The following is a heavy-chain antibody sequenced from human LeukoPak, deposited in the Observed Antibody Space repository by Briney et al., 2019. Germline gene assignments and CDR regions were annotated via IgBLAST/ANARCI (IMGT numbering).Heavy chain of an antibody. CDR1: GGSISSGSYY. V-gene: IGHV4-61*02. Sequence: SETLSLTCTVSGGSISSGSYYWSWIRQPAGKGLEWIGRIYTSGSTNYNPSLNSRVTISVDTSKNQFSLKLSSVTAADTAVYYCARNDGGLVDYWGQGTLVTVSS. CDR2: IYTSGST. D-gene: IGHD4-23*01. J-gene: IGHJ4*02. CDR3: ARNDGGLVDY.